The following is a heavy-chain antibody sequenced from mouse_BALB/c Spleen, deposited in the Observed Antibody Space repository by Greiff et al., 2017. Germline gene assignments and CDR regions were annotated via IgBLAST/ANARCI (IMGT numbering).Heavy chain of an antibody. V-gene: IGHV1S29*02. D-gene: IGHD1-1*01. CDR2: IYPYNGGT. CDR3: ARRDYYGSNSRELWYFDV. CDR1: GYTFTDYN. J-gene: IGHJ1*01. Sequence: EVQLQESGPELVKPGASVKISCKASGYTFTDYNMHWVKQSHGKSLEWIGYIYPYNGGTGYNQKFKSKATLTVDNSSSTAYMELRSLTSEDSAVYYCARRDYYGSNSRELWYFDVWGAGTTVTVSS.